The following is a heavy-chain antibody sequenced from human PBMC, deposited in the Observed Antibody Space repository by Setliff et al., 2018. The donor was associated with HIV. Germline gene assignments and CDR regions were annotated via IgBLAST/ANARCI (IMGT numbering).Heavy chain of an antibody. V-gene: IGHV4-38-2*02. CDR2: ISYGGGT. J-gene: IGHJ4*02. CDR1: GYTISSGYY. CDR3: ARDRYTYAYLDY. Sequence: SETLSLTCALSGYTISSGYYWAWIRQPPGKGLEWIGRISYGGGTHYNPSLRSRVIISTDTSKNQFSLKLSSVTAADTAVYYCARDRYTYAYLDYWGQGTLVTVSS. D-gene: IGHD5-18*01.